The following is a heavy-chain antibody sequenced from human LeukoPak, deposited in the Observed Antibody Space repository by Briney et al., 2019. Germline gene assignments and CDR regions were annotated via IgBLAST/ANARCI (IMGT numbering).Heavy chain of an antibody. CDR1: GGSISSGGYY. D-gene: IGHD1-26*01. V-gene: IGHV4-31*03. J-gene: IGHJ3*02. CDR3: ARTCSGSYGDAFDI. CDR2: IYYSGST. Sequence: SQTLSLTCTVSGGSISSGGYYWSWIRQHPGKGLEWIGYIYYSGSTYYNPSLKSRVTISVDTSKNQSSLKLSSVTAADTAVYYCARTCSGSYGDAFDIWGQGTMVTVSS.